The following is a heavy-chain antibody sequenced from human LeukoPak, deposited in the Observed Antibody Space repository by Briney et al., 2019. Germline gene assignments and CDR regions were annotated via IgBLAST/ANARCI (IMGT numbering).Heavy chain of an antibody. CDR1: GFTSSDYY. CDR3: ARVTLYAESALDY. CDR2: ISGSSSYT. J-gene: IGHJ4*02. D-gene: IGHD4-17*01. Sequence: GGSLRLSCAASGFTSSDYYMSWIRQAPGKGLEWVSYISGSSSYTIYADSVKGRFTISRDNAKNSLYLQMNSLRAEDAAVYYCARVTLYAESALDYWGQGTLVTVSS. V-gene: IGHV3-11*06.